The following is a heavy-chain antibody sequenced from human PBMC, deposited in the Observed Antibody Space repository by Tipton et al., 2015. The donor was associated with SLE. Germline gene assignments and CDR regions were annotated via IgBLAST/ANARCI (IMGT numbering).Heavy chain of an antibody. CDR1: GFTFSSYS. V-gene: IGHV4-34*01. D-gene: IGHD3-9*01. CDR3: ARQSVVYYDVLTGSSFDY. CDR2: VSHSGSA. Sequence: LRLSCAASGFTFSSYSMTWVRQPPGKGLEWIGEVSHSGSANYNASLKSRVTMSLDKSNNQFSLRLSSVTAADTALYYCARQSVVYYDVLTGSSFDYWGQGTLVTVSS. J-gene: IGHJ4*02.